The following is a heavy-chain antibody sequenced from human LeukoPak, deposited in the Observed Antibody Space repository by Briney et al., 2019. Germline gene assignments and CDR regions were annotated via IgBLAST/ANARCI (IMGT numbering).Heavy chain of an antibody. J-gene: IGHJ5*02. CDR2: INPNSGGT. V-gene: IGHV1-2*02. D-gene: IGHD5-24*01. CDR3: AMEDGHSPDP. CDR1: GYTFTGYY. Sequence: ASVKVSCKASGYTFTGYYIHWVRQAPGQGLEWMGWINPNSGGTTYAQNFQGRVTMTRDTAISTAYMELSRLTSDDTAVYYCAMEDGHSPDPWGQGTLVTVSS.